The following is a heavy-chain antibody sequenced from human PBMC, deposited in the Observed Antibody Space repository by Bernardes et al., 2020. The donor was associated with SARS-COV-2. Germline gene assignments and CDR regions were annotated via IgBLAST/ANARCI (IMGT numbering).Heavy chain of an antibody. CDR3: ARTAPTIAAAGYYYYYYGMDV. CDR1: GFTVSSNY. J-gene: IGHJ6*02. Sequence: GESLTISCAASGFTVSSNYMSWVRQAPGTGLEWVSVIYSGGSTYYADSVKGRFTISRDNSKNTLYLQMNSLRTEDTAVYYCARTAPTIAAAGYYYYYYGMDVWGQGTTVTVSS. CDR2: IYSGGST. D-gene: IGHD6-13*01. V-gene: IGHV3-66*02.